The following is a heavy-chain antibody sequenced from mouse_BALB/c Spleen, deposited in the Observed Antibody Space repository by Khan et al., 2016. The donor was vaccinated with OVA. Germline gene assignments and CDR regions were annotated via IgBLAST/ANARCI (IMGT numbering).Heavy chain of an antibody. D-gene: IGHD2-14*01. J-gene: IGHJ3*01. V-gene: IGHV5-4*02. CDR2: ISDGGSYT. Sequence: EVELVESGGGLVKPGGSLKLSCAASGFTFSAYYMYWVRQTPEKRLEWVATISDGGSYTYFPDSVEGRFTISRDNAKNNLYLQLISLKSEDTAMYYCTRGGYGAFGYWGQGTLVTVSA. CDR3: TRGGYGAFGY. CDR1: GFTFSAYY.